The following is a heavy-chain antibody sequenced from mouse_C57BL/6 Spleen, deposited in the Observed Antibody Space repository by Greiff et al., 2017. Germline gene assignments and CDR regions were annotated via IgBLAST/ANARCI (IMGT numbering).Heavy chain of an antibody. CDR1: GFNIKDDY. J-gene: IGHJ4*01. V-gene: IGHV14-4*01. D-gene: IGHD1-1*01. Sequence: EVKLMESGAELVRPGASVKLSCTASGFNIKDDYMHWVKQRPEQGLEWIGWIDPENGDTEYAPKFQGKATITADTSSNTAYLQLSSLTSEDTAVYYCTTGGSSVYAMDYWGQGTSVTVSS. CDR3: TTGGSSVYAMDY. CDR2: IDPENGDT.